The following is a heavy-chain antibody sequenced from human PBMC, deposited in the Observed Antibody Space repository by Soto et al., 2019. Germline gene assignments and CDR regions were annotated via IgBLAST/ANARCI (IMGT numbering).Heavy chain of an antibody. Sequence: GGSLRLSCAASGFTFRSYGIHWVRQAPGKGLEWVAVISYDGSNKYYADSVRGRFTISRDNSKNTLYLQMNSLRAEDTAVYYCAKDIVATIGTNYYYYGMDVWGQGTTVTVSS. J-gene: IGHJ6*02. V-gene: IGHV3-30*18. CDR3: AKDIVATIGTNYYYYGMDV. D-gene: IGHD5-12*01. CDR1: GFTFRSYG. CDR2: ISYDGSNK.